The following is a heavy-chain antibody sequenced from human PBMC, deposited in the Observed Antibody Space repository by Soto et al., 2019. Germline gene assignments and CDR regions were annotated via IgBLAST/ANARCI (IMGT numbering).Heavy chain of an antibody. J-gene: IGHJ3*02. Sequence: QVQLVESGGGLVKPGGSLRLSCAASGFTLGDYWMNWIRQAPGKGLEWVSYITNSGSTVYYADSVKGRFTFSRDNAKNSLALQMNSLRAEYTAMYYCARSALGVGDAFDIWGHGKMVTVSS. CDR3: ARSALGVGDAFDI. CDR1: GFTLGDYW. V-gene: IGHV3-11*01. CDR2: ITNSGSTV. D-gene: IGHD2-8*01.